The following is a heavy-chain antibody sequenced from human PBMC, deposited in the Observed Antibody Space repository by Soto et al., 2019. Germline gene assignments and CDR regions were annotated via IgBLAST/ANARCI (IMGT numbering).Heavy chain of an antibody. CDR1: GFTFSSYS. CDR3: ASTVTADY. CDR2: ISSSSGSI. J-gene: IGHJ4*02. Sequence: EVQLVESGGGLVKPGGSLRLSCAASGFTFSSYSMNWVRQSPGKGLEWVSSISSSSGSIYYADSVKGRFTISRDNAKNSLYLQMNSLRAEDTAIYYCASTVTADYWGQGTLVTVSS. D-gene: IGHD4-17*01. V-gene: IGHV3-21*01.